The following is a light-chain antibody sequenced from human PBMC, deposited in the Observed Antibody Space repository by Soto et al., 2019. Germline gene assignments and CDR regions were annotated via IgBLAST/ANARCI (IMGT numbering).Light chain of an antibody. Sequence: QSALTQPASVSGSAGQSITVSCTGTSSDVGSYNLVSWYQQHPGKAPKVMIYEGSKRPSGVSNRFSGSKSGNTDSLTISGLQAEDEADYYCCSYAGSSTLVVFGGGTKPPS. CDR2: EGS. J-gene: IGLJ2*01. CDR3: CSYAGSSTLVV. V-gene: IGLV2-23*01. CDR1: SSDVGSYNL.